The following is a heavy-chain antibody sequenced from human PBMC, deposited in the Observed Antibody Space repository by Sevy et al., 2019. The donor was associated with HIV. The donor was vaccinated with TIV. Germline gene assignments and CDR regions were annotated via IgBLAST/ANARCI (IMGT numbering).Heavy chain of an antibody. CDR1: GFTFGDYA. V-gene: IGHV3-49*03. CDR3: TRDGEVIVVVPAAINYYYYGMDV. D-gene: IGHD2-2*01. Sequence: GGSLRLSCTASGFTFGDYAMSWFRQAPGKGLEWVGFIRSKAYGGTTEYAASVKGRFTNSRDDSKSIAYLQMNSLKTEDTAVYYCTRDGEVIVVVPAAINYYYYGMDVWGQGTTVTVSS. CDR2: IRSKAYGGTT. J-gene: IGHJ6*02.